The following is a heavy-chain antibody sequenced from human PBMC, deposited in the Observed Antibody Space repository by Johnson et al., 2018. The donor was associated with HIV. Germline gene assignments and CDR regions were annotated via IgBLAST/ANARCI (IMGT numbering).Heavy chain of an antibody. J-gene: IGHJ3*02. CDR1: GLTFSRYG. D-gene: IGHD1-26*01. CDR3: ARGRYTTAEWDDVFDI. CDR2: ILYDGSNK. Sequence: VQLMESGGGGVQPGRSLRLSCVVSGLTFSRYGMYWVRQAPGWGLECVAAILYDGSNKYYADSVKGRFTISRDNSKNTLYLQMNSLRAEDTAVYYCARGRYTTAEWDDVFDIWGQGTMVTVSS. V-gene: IGHV3-30*19.